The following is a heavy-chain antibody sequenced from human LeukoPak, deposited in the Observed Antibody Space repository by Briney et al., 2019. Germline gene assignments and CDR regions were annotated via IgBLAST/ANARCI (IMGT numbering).Heavy chain of an antibody. Sequence: PGGSLRLSCAASGFTFRSYAMTWVRQAPGKGLEWVSSISGSGGSTYYADSVKGRFTISRDNSKKTLYLQMNRLRAEDTAVYYCASVRDYYGSDYWGQGTLVTVSS. CDR3: ASVRDYYGSDY. V-gene: IGHV3-23*01. J-gene: IGHJ4*02. CDR1: GFTFRSYA. CDR2: ISGSGGST. D-gene: IGHD3-10*01.